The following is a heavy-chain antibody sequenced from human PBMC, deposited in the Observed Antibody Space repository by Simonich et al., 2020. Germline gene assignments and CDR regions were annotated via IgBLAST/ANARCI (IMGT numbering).Heavy chain of an antibody. D-gene: IGHD6-13*01. CDR2: IYYSGST. Sequence: QLQLQESGPGLVKPSETLSLTCTASGGSISSSSYYWGWIRQPPGKGLEWIGSIYYSGSTYYNPSLKSRVTISVDTSKNQFSLKLSSVTAADTAVYYCARHAGFAFDIWGQGTMVTVSS. CDR1: GGSISSSSYY. J-gene: IGHJ3*02. V-gene: IGHV4-39*01. CDR3: ARHAGFAFDI.